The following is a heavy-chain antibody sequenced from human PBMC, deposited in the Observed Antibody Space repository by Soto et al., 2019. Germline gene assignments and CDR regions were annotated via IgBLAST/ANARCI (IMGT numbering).Heavy chain of an antibody. Sequence: ASVKVSCKASGYTFTSYYMHWVRQAPGQGLEWMGIINPSGGSTSYAQKFQGRVTMTRDTSTSTGYMELSRLRSEDTAVYYCARVRPNDGYSYVGRYDAFDSWGQGTMGTV. CDR2: INPSGGST. CDR3: ARVRPNDGYSYVGRYDAFDS. CDR1: GYTFTSYY. D-gene: IGHD5-18*01. J-gene: IGHJ3*02. V-gene: IGHV1-46*03.